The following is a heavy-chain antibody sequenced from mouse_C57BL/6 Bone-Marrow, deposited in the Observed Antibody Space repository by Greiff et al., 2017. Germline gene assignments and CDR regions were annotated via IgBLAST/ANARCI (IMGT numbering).Heavy chain of an antibody. Sequence: QVQLQQPGAELVMPGASVKLSCKASGYTFNSYWMHWVKQRPGQGLEWIGEIDPSDSYTNYNQKFQGKSTLTVDKSSSTAYMQLSSLTSEDSAVXYCAREGFRPVGGRFDYWGQGTTLTVSS. CDR1: GYTFNSYW. CDR2: IDPSDSYT. V-gene: IGHV1-69*01. CDR3: AREGFRPVGGRFDY. D-gene: IGHD1-1*01. J-gene: IGHJ2*01.